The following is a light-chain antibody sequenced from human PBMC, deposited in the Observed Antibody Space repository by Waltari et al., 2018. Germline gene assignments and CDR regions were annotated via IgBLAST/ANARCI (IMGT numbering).Light chain of an antibody. J-gene: IGKJ4*01. CDR1: QTFNKY. Sequence: DIQMTQSPSSLSASVGDRVTITCRASQTFNKYLNLYQKKPGRAPKVLISVISYLHTGVPYRFRGSGSGTDFTLTISSLQPEDFATYYCQQSDSLPLTFGGGTKVEIK. V-gene: IGKV1-39*01. CDR2: VIS. CDR3: QQSDSLPLT.